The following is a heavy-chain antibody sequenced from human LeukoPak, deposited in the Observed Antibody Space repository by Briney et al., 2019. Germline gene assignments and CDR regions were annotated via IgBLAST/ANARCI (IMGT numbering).Heavy chain of an antibody. CDR3: AKRKKDCYGSGSFYYMDV. V-gene: IGHV3-23*01. CDR2: ITSSGGTT. D-gene: IGHD3-10*01. Sequence: GGPLRLSRAASRFPFSSQDMSWVRQDPGKGLEWVSTITSSGGTTNYADSVKGRFTISRDNSKITLYLQMNSLRAEDTGVYCCAKRKKDCYGSGSFYYMDVWGKGTTVTISS. J-gene: IGHJ6*03. CDR1: RFPFSSQD.